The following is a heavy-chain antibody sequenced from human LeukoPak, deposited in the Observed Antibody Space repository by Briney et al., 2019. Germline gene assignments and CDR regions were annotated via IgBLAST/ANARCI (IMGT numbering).Heavy chain of an antibody. J-gene: IGHJ3*02. Sequence: GGSLRLSCAASKFTFSNYWMHWVRQAPGKGLVWVSRINSDGSSRSYADSVKGRFTISRDNAKNTLYLQMNSLRAEDTAVYYCARGKFDYDSSGYFFSEVSAFDIWGQGTMITVSS. D-gene: IGHD3-22*01. CDR2: INSDGSSR. CDR3: ARGKFDYDSSGYFFSEVSAFDI. V-gene: IGHV3-74*01. CDR1: KFTFSNYW.